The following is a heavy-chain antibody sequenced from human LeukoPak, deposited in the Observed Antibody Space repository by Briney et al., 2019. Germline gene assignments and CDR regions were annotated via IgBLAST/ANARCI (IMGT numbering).Heavy chain of an antibody. CDR3: ARGGGLDV. Sequence: GGSLRLSCAASGFTFSSYWMNWARQAPGKGLEWVASINHNGNVNYYVDSVKGRFTISRDNAKKSLYLQMSNLRAEDTAVYFWARGGGLDVWGQGATVTVSS. J-gene: IGHJ6*02. CDR2: INHNGNVN. CDR1: GFTFSSYW. V-gene: IGHV3-7*04.